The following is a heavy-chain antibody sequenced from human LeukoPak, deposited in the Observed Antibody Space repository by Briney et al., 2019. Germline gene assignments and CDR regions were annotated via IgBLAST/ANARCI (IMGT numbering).Heavy chain of an antibody. J-gene: IGHJ4*02. CDR3: ARGKTYYYDSSGQGPLYYFDY. V-gene: IGHV3-30*04. CDR2: ISYDGSNK. Sequence: GGSLRLSCAASGFTFSSYAMHWVRQAPGKGLEWVAVISYDGSNKYYADSVKGRFTISRDNSKNTLYLQMNSLRAEDTAVYYCARGKTYYYDSSGQGPLYYFDYWGQGTLVTVSS. D-gene: IGHD3-22*01. CDR1: GFTFSSYA.